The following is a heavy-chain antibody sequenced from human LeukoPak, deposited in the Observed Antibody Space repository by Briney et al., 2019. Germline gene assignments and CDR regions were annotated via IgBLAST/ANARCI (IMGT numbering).Heavy chain of an antibody. CDR1: GFTFSSYA. CDR2: ISADGTEK. Sequence: GRSLKLSCVGSGFTFSSYALHWLRQAPGKGLEWVAVISADGTEKYYGDPVKGRFTMSRDNSKNVLFLQVNSLRTDDTAVHFCARDAPYSGGCCAFDIWGQGTTVTV. V-gene: IGHV3-30-3*01. CDR3: ARDAPYSGGCCAFDI. D-gene: IGHD6-19*01. J-gene: IGHJ3*02.